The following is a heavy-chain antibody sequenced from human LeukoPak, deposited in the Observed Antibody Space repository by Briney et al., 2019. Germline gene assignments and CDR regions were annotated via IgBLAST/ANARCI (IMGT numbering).Heavy chain of an antibody. J-gene: IGHJ4*02. Sequence: SETLSLTCAVSGCSISSGYYWGWIRQPPGKGLEWIGSIYHSGSTYYNPSLKSRVTISVDTSKNQFSLKLSSVTAADTAVYYCAREHSSSWRPFDYWGQGTLVTASS. D-gene: IGHD6-13*01. V-gene: IGHV4-38-2*02. CDR2: IYHSGST. CDR3: AREHSSSWRPFDY. CDR1: GCSISSGYY.